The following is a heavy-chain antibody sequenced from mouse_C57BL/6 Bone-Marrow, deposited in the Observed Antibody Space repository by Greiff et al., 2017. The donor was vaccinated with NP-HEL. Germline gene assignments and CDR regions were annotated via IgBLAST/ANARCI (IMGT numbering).Heavy chain of an antibody. V-gene: IGHV5-6*01. CDR1: GFTFSSYG. Sequence: EVKLVESGGDLVKPGGSLKLSCAASGFTFSSYGMSWVRQTPDKRLEWVATISSGGSYTYYPDSVKGRFTISRDNAKNTLYLQMSSLKSEDTAMYYCASPYDYDVAWCAYWGQGTLVTVSA. CDR2: ISSGGSYT. CDR3: ASPYDYDVAWCAY. J-gene: IGHJ3*01. D-gene: IGHD2-4*01.